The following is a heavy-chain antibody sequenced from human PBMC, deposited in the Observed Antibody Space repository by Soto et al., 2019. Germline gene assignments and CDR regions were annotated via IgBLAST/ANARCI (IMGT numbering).Heavy chain of an antibody. V-gene: IGHV3-30*18. CDR1: GFTFSSYG. J-gene: IGHJ6*02. Sequence: QVQLVESGGGVVQPGRSLRLSCAASGFTFSSYGMHWVRQAPGKGLEWVAVISYDGSNKYYADSVKGRFTISRDNSKNTLYLQMNCLRAEDTAVYYCAKGPAIVLVPAAMNYYYRMDVWGQGTTVTVSS. CDR2: ISYDGSNK. D-gene: IGHD2-2*01. CDR3: AKGPAIVLVPAAMNYYYRMDV.